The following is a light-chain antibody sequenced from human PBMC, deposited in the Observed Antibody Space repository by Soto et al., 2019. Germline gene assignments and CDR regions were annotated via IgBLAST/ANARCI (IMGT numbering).Light chain of an antibody. CDR1: QGISSY. CDR2: AAS. Sequence: IQLTQSPSSLSASVGDRVTITCRASQGISSYLAWYQQKPGKAPKLLIYAASTLQSGVPSRFSGSGSGTDFTLTISSLRPEDFATYYCQQLNSYPPTFGGGTRWIS. J-gene: IGKJ4*01. CDR3: QQLNSYPPT. V-gene: IGKV1-9*01.